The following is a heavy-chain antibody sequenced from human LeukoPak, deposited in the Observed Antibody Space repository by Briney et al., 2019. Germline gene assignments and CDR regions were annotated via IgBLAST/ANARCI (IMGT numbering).Heavy chain of an antibody. CDR1: GYTFTNYA. CDR2: ISAYNGNT. V-gene: IGHV1-18*01. D-gene: IGHD1-26*01. CDR3: ARGGRWELPRPYAFDI. Sequence: ASVKVSCKASGYTFTNYAISWVRQAPGQGLEWVGWISAYNGNTNYAQKLQGRVTMTTDTSTSTAYMELRSLRSDDTAVYYCARGGRWELPRPYAFDIWGQGTMVTVSS. J-gene: IGHJ3*02.